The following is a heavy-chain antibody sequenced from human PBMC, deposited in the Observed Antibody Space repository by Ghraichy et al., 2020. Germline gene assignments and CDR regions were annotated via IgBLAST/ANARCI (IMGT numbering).Heavy chain of an antibody. CDR3: ARDPLMMTTVTQFDP. CDR1: GGSFSGYY. D-gene: IGHD4-17*01. Sequence: SETLSLTCAVYGGSFSGYYWSWIRQPPGKGLEWIGEINHSGSTNYNPSLKSRVTISVDTSKNQFSLKLSSVTAADTAVYYCARDPLMMTTVTQFDPWAREPWSPSPQ. J-gene: IGHJ5*02. CDR2: INHSGST. V-gene: IGHV4-34*01.